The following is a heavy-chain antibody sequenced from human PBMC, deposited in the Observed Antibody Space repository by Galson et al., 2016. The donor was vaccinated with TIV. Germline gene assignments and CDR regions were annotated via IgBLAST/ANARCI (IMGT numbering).Heavy chain of an antibody. CDR3: AKESGYNSGYITD. D-gene: IGHD5-18*01. J-gene: IGHJ1*01. V-gene: IGHV1-69*13. CDR2: IIPIFRTT. CDR1: GGPFSSYA. Sequence: SVKVSCKASGGPFSSYATTWVRQAPGQGLEWVGRIIPIFRTTNYAQRFQGRVTITADEFTGAAYMELNSLRSDDTAVCFCAKESGYNSGYITDWGQGTLVTVSS.